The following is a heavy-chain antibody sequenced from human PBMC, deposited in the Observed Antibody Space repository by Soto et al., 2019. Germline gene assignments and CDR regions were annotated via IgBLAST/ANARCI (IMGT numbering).Heavy chain of an antibody. V-gene: IGHV1-69*13. Sequence: SVKVSCKASGGTFSSYAISWVRQAPGQGLEWMGGIIPIFGTANYAQKFQGRVTITADESTSTAYMELSSLRSEDTAVYYCARQATYQLLLYGMDVWGQGTTVTVSS. CDR1: GGTFSSYA. D-gene: IGHD2-2*01. J-gene: IGHJ6*02. CDR3: ARQATYQLLLYGMDV. CDR2: IIPIFGTA.